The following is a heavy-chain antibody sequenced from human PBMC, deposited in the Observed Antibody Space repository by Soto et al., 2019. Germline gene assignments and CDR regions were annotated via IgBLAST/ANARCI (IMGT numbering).Heavy chain of an antibody. CDR2: IIPIFGTA. CDR1: GGTFSSYA. J-gene: IGHJ4*02. V-gene: IGHV1-69*05. D-gene: IGHD3-10*01. Sequence: GASVKDSCKASGGTFSSYAISWVRQAPGQGLEWMGEIIPIFGTANYAQKLQGRVTMTTDTSTSTPYMKLRSLSSDDTAVYYCARDRDGSGSRNDYWGQGTLVTVSS. CDR3: ARDRDGSGSRNDY.